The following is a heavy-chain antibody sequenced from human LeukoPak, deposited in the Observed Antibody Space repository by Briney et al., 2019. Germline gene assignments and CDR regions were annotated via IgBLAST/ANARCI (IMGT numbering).Heavy chain of an antibody. D-gene: IGHD1-7*01. J-gene: IGHJ5*02. CDR2: ISYDGSNK. Sequence: GGSLRLSCAASGFTFSNYGLSWVRQAPGKGLEWVAVISYDGSNKYYADSVKGRFTISRDNAKNSLYLQMNGLRAEDTAVYYCARGVKSAIGKWNYVWFDPWGPGTLVTVSS. CDR3: ARGVKSAIGKWNYVWFDP. V-gene: IGHV3-30*03. CDR1: GFTFSNYG.